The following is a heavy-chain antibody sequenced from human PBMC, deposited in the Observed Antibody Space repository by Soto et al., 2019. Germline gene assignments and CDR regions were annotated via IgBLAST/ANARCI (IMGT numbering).Heavy chain of an antibody. J-gene: IGHJ3*01. D-gene: IGHD5-18*01. Sequence: PGESLKISCKGYGYSFTTYWIGGVRQIPGKGLEWMGIIYAGDSDSRYSPSFQGQVTISVDKSISTAYLQWSSLKASDTAMYYCVRGIHLTAADAFDVWGQGTMVT. CDR1: GYSFTTYW. CDR3: VRGIHLTAADAFDV. CDR2: IYAGDSDS. V-gene: IGHV5-51*01.